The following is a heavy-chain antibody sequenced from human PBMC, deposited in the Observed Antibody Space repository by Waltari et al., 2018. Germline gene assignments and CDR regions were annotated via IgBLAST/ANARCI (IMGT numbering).Heavy chain of an antibody. CDR2: INPTSGGT. Sequence: HVQLVQSGAEVKKPRASVEVPCKGSGYTFTGSSVHWARRAPGQGLEWMGWINPTSGGTNYAQKFQGRVTMTRDTSISTAYMELSRLRSDDTAVYYCARIFTFGGSSSSQGFDYWGQGTLVTVSS. CDR1: GYTFTGSS. J-gene: IGHJ4*02. CDR3: ARIFTFGGSSSSQGFDY. D-gene: IGHD6-6*01. V-gene: IGHV1-2*02.